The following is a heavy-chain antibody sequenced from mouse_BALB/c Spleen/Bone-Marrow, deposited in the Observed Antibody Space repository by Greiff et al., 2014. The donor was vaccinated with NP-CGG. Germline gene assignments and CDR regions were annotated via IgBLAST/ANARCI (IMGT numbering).Heavy chain of an antibody. D-gene: IGHD2-2*01. CDR3: ARSLYGYDWYFDV. CDR1: GYTFTSYV. J-gene: IGHJ1*01. V-gene: IGHV1-14*01. Sequence: EVQLVESGPELVKPGASVKMSCKASGYTFTSYVVHWVKQKPGQGLEWIGNINPYNDDTMYNEKFKGKATLTPDKSSSTAYMELSSLTSEDSAVYYCARSLYGYDWYFDVWGAGTTVTVSS. CDR2: INPYNDDT.